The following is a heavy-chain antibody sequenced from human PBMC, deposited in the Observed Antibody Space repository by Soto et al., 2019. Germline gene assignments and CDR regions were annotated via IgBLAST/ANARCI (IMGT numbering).Heavy chain of an antibody. CDR3: ARARLDTPALDY. D-gene: IGHD2-2*01. V-gene: IGHV3-30*09. Sequence: QVQLVESGGGVVQPGRSLRLSCAASGFTFSPYAMHWVRQAPGKGLEWVAVISYDGNNKNYADSVKGRLAISRDNSRNTLYLHMNSLRAEYTAVYYCARARLDTPALDYWGQGTLVTVSS. CDR1: GFTFSPYA. CDR2: ISYDGNNK. J-gene: IGHJ4*02.